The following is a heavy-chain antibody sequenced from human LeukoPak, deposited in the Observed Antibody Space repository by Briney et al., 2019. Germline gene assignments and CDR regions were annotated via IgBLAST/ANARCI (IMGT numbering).Heavy chain of an antibody. J-gene: IGHJ3*02. V-gene: IGHV4-59*01. CDR1: GGSISSYY. Sequence: SETLSLTCTVSGGSISSYYWSWIRQPPGKGLEWIGYIYYSGSTSYNPSLKSRVTISVDTSKNQFSLKLSSVTAADTAVYYCAGSGWYSASDIWGQGTMVTVSS. D-gene: IGHD6-19*01. CDR2: IYYSGST. CDR3: AGSGWYSASDI.